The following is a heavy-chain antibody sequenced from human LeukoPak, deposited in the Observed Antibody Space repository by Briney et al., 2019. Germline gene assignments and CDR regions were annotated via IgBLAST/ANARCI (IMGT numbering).Heavy chain of an antibody. V-gene: IGHV3-21*01. J-gene: IGHJ4*02. CDR2: ISSSSSYI. CDR1: GSTFSSYS. Sequence: GGSLRLSCAASGSTFSSYSMNWVRQAPGKGLEWVSSISSSSSYIYYADSVKGRFTISRDNFQNTLYLEMNSLRAEDTAVYYCAKGSGWYFDYWGQGSLVTVSS. CDR3: AKGSGWYFDY. D-gene: IGHD6-19*01.